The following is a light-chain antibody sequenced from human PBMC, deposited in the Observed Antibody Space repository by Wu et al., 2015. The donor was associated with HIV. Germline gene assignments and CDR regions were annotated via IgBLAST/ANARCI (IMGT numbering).Light chain of an antibody. CDR2: GAF. CDR1: QSVSSSY. CDR3: QQYVGAPLT. V-gene: IGKV3-20*01. Sequence: EIVLTQSPGTLSLSPGERATLSCRASQSVSSSYLAWFQQKPGQAPRLLIYGAFGRATGIPDRFSDSGSGTDFTLRISRLEPEDFAVYFCQQYVGAPLTFGGGTKIEIK. J-gene: IGKJ4*01.